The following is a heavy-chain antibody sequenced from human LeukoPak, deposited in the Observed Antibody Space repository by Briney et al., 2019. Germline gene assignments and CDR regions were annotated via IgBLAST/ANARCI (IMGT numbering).Heavy chain of an antibody. CDR3: ARGRKSIRYYYDSSGYYVTPYYFDY. CDR1: EGTFSSYA. CDR2: IIPIFGTA. D-gene: IGHD3-22*01. Sequence: SVKVSCKASEGTFSSYAISWVRQAPGQGLEWMGGIIPIFGTANYAQKFQGRVTITADESTSTAYMELSSLRSEDTAVYYCARGRKSIRYYYDSSGYYVTPYYFDYWGQGTLVTVSS. V-gene: IGHV1-69*13. J-gene: IGHJ4*02.